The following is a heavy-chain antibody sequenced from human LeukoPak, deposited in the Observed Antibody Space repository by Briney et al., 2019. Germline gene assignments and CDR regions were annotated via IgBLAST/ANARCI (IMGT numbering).Heavy chain of an antibody. CDR3: ARALDYYDSSGYYPFDY. J-gene: IGHJ4*02. CDR1: GFTFSDYY. V-gene: IGHV3-11*06. CDR2: ISSSSSYT. D-gene: IGHD3-22*01. Sequence: GGSLRLSCAASGFTFSDYYMSWIRQAPGNGLEWVSYISSSSSYTNYADSVKGRFTISRDNAKNSLYLQMNSLRAEDTAVYYCARALDYYDSSGYYPFDYWGQGTLVTVSS.